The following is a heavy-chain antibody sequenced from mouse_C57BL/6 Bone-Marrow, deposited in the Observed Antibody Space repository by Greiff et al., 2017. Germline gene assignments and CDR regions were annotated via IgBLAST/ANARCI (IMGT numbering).Heavy chain of an antibody. Sequence: VQLQQPGAELVMPGASVKLSCKASGYTFTSYWMHWVKQRPGQGLEWIGEIAPSDSYTNYNQKFKGKSTLTVDKSSSTAYMQLSSLTSEDSAVYYCARLSSYGSSYFDYWGQGTTLTVSS. D-gene: IGHD1-1*01. CDR1: GYTFTSYW. J-gene: IGHJ2*01. CDR3: ARLSSYGSSYFDY. V-gene: IGHV1-69*01. CDR2: IAPSDSYT.